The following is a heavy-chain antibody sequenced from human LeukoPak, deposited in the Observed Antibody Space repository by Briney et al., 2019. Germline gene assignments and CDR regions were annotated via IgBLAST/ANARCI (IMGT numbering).Heavy chain of an antibody. J-gene: IGHJ4*02. D-gene: IGHD6-13*01. CDR2: IKKDGSEK. CDR3: AKDLGQQLVKYYFDY. CDR1: GFTFSGYW. Sequence: PGGSLRLSCAASGFTFSGYWMTWVRQAPGKGLEWVANIKKDGSEKYYVDSVKGRFTISRDNSKNTLYLQMNSLRAEDTAVYYCAKDLGQQLVKYYFDYWGQGTLVTVSS. V-gene: IGHV3-7*01.